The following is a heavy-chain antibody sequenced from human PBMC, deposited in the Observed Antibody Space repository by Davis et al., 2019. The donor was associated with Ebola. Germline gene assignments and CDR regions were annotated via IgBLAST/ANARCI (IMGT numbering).Heavy chain of an antibody. D-gene: IGHD5-18*01. V-gene: IGHV3-33*08. CDR3: ARGGSYGYPSAFDI. CDR2: IWYDGSNK. Sequence: PGGSLRLSCAASGFTFSSYGMHWVRQAPGKGLEWVAVIWYDGSNKYYADSVKGRFTISRDNSKNTLYLQMNSLRAEDTAVYYCARGGSYGYPSAFDIWGQGTMVTVSS. J-gene: IGHJ3*02. CDR1: GFTFSSYG.